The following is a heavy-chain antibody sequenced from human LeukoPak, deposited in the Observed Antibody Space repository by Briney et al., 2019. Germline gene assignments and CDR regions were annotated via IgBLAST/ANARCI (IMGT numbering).Heavy chain of an antibody. CDR1: GGTFSSYA. Sequence: ASVKVSCKASGGTFSSYAISWVRQAPGQGLEWMGRIIPILGIANYAQKFQGRVTITADKSTSTAYMELSSLRSEDTAVYYCARDGVGYYGSGSFLNYGMDVWGQGTTVTVSS. D-gene: IGHD3-10*01. CDR2: IIPILGIA. V-gene: IGHV1-69*04. J-gene: IGHJ6*02. CDR3: ARDGVGYYGSGSFLNYGMDV.